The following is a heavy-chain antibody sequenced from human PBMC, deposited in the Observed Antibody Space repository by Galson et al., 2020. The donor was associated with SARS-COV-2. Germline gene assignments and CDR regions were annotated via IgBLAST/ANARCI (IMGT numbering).Heavy chain of an antibody. Sequence: ASVKVSCKASGYTFTTYDINWVRQATRQELEWMGWMNPNSGNTGYAQRFQGRVTMTRDTSISTAYMELSSLRSEDTAVYYCVRVVGRGYSGDDNVVYWGQGTLVTVSS. J-gene: IGHJ4*02. CDR2: MNPNSGNT. D-gene: IGHD5-12*01. CDR1: GYTFTTYD. CDR3: VRVVGRGYSGDDNVVY. V-gene: IGHV1-8*01.